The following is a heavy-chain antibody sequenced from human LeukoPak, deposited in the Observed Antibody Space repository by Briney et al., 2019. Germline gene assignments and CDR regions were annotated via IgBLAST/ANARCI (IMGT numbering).Heavy chain of an antibody. CDR2: INPNSGGT. J-gene: IGHJ5*02. D-gene: IGHD3-10*01. Sequence: ASVTVSCMASGYTFTGYYMHWVRQAPGQGREWMGWINPNSGGTNYAQKFQGRVTMTRDTSISTAYMELCRLRSDDAAVYYCARGRVRGPNGGWFDPWGQGTLVTVSS. CDR1: GYTFTGYY. V-gene: IGHV1-2*02. CDR3: ARGRVRGPNGGWFDP.